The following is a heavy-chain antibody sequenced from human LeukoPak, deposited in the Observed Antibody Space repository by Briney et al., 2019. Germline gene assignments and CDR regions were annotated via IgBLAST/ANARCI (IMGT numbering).Heavy chain of an antibody. CDR3: ARANSGYDYGYFDY. V-gene: IGHV3-48*01. CDR2: ISSSSDTI. J-gene: IGHJ4*02. D-gene: IGHD5-12*01. CDR1: GFTFSTYS. Sequence: GGSLRLSCAASGFTFSTYSMNWVRQAPGKGLEWVSYISSSSDTIYYADSVKGRFTISRDNSKNTLYLQMNSLRAEDTAVYYCARANSGYDYGYFDYWGQGTLVTVSS.